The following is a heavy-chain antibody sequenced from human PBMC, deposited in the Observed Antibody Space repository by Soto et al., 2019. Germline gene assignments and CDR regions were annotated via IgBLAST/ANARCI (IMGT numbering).Heavy chain of an antibody. CDR2: IYYSGST. V-gene: IGHV4-30-4*08. CDR1: AGIPSRCCYY. J-gene: IGHJ3*02. D-gene: IGHD2-2*01. Sequence: VSAGIPSRCCYYVCRIRQHTEKGLEWIGYIYYSGSTYYNPSLKSRVTISVDTSKNQFSLKLSSMTAADTAVYYCARGVRSSCCHHPDLFDIRAQGTMV. CDR3: ARGVRSSCCHHPDLFDI.